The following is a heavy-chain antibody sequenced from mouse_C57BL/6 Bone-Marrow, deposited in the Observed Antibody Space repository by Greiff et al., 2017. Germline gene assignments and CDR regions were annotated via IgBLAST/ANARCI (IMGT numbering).Heavy chain of an antibody. CDR1: GYTFTDYA. J-gene: IGHJ3*01. V-gene: IGHV1-67*01. CDR2: ISTYYGDA. D-gene: IGHD2-4*01. Sequence: QVQLQQSGPELVRPGVSVKISCKGSGYTFTDYAMHWVKQSHAKSLAWIGVISTYYGDASYNQKFKDKATMTVDKSSSTAYMELARLTSEDSAVYYCAFYDYDAAYWGQGTLVTVSA. CDR3: AFYDYDAAY.